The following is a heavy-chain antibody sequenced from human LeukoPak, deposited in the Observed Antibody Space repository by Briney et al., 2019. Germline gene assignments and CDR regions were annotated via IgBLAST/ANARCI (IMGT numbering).Heavy chain of an antibody. V-gene: IGHV3-48*04. CDR3: ATIAAAGTVFDY. CDR2: ISRSSTTI. J-gene: IGHJ4*02. CDR1: GFTFSNYS. Sequence: GGSLRLSCAASGFTFSNYSMNWVRQAPGKGLEWVSYISRSSTTIYYADSVKGRFTISRDNAKNSLYLQMNSLRAEDTAVYYCATIAAAGTVFDYWGQGTLVTVSS. D-gene: IGHD6-13*01.